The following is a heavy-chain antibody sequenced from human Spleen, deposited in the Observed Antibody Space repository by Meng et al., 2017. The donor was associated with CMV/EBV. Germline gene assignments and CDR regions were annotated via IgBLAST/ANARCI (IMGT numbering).Heavy chain of an antibody. CDR1: DGSISSSSFY. Sequence: DGSISSSSFYWGWIRQPPGKGLEWIGSISYSGSTYYNPSLKSRVTISVDTSKNQFSLKLSSVTAADTAVFYCARHRTGTYPTNYFDYWGQGTLVTVSS. CDR2: ISYSGST. D-gene: IGHD1-14*01. V-gene: IGHV4-39*01. J-gene: IGHJ4*02. CDR3: ARHRTGTYPTNYFDY.